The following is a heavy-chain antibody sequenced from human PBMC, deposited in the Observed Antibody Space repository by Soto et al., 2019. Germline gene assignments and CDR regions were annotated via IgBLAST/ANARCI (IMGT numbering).Heavy chain of an antibody. CDR1: GFTCSSYA. D-gene: IGHD3-22*01. Sequence: GGSLRLCCAASGFTCSSYAMSWFRQAPGKGLEWVSAISGSGGSTYYADSVKGRFTISRDNSKNTLYLQMNSLRAEDTAVYYCAKEMTLYYYDSSGPIDYWGQGTLVTVSS. J-gene: IGHJ4*02. CDR2: ISGSGGST. CDR3: AKEMTLYYYDSSGPIDY. V-gene: IGHV3-23*01.